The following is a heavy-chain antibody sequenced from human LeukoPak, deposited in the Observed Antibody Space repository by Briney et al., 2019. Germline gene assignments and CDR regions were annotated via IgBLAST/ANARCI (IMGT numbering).Heavy chain of an antibody. J-gene: IGHJ4*02. V-gene: IGHV3-30*03. CDR2: VSYEGSSE. CDR3: ATNLLHDYKGY. Sequence: PGKSLRLSCEASGFTFSNSVMNWVRQAPGKGLEWVALVSYEGSSERYADSVKGRFTISRDNSKNVLYLQMNSLRVEDTAVYYGATNLLHDYKGYWGQGTLVTVSS. D-gene: IGHD4-11*01. CDR1: GFTFSNSV.